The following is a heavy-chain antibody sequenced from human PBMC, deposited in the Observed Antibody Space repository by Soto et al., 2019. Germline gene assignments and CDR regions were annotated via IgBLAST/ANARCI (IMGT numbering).Heavy chain of an antibody. CDR1: GGSISSSIYY. J-gene: IGHJ3*02. CDR3: ARHRITGSYHDAFDI. D-gene: IGHD1-26*01. CDR2: VYYSGTT. Sequence: SETLSLSCTVSGGSISSSIYYWAWVRQPPGKGLEWIGSVYYSGTTYYNPSLKSRVTISADTSKNQFSLKLSSVTAADTAVFYCARHRITGSYHDAFDIWGQWRMVT. V-gene: IGHV4-39*01.